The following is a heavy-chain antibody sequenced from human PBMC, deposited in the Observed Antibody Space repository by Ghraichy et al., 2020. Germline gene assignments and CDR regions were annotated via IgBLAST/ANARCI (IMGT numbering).Heavy chain of an antibody. J-gene: IGHJ3*02. CDR2: IIPIFGTA. CDR3: ARSHGDSSGYDAFDI. Sequence: SVKVSCKASGGTFSSYAISWVRQAPGQGLEWMGGIIPIFGTANYAQKFQGRVTITADESTSTAYMELSSLRSEDTAVYYCARSHGDSSGYDAFDIWGQGTMVTVSS. V-gene: IGHV1-69*13. D-gene: IGHD3-22*01. CDR1: GGTFSSYA.